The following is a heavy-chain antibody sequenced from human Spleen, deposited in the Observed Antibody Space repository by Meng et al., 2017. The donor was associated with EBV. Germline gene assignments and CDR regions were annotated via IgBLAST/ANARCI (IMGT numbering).Heavy chain of an antibody. CDR1: GGFNSSSSYY. J-gene: IGHJ2*01. V-gene: IGHV4-39*01. Sequence: QAQLHESGAGLVKPSAYRSLTCTVSGGFNSSSSYYWGWIRQPPGKGLEWIGSIFHSGSTYYNPSLTSRVTVSVDTSKNQFSLKVSSVTATDTAVYYCTRRGLSNWYFDLWGRGTLVTVSS. CDR3: TRRGLSNWYFDL. D-gene: IGHD2-21*01. CDR2: IFHSGST.